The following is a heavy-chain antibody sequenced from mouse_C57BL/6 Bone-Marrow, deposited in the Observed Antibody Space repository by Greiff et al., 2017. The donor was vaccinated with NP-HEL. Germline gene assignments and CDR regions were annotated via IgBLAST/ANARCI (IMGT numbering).Heavy chain of an antibody. D-gene: IGHD2-3*01. CDR2: ISYDGSN. Sequence: EVKLLESGPGLVKPSQSLSLTCSVTGYSITSGYYWNWIRKFPGNKLEWMGYISYDGSNNYNPSLKNRISITRDTSNNQFFLKLKSVTTEDTATYYCARYQWLLRMDYWGQGTSVTVSS. CDR3: ARYQWLLRMDY. CDR1: GYSITSGYY. V-gene: IGHV3-6*01. J-gene: IGHJ4*01.